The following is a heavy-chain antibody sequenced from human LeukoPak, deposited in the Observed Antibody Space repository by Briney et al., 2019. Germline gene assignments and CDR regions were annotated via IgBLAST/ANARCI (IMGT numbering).Heavy chain of an antibody. CDR3: VKDFRLFFDY. CDR2: ISHEETYEETYE. Sequence: PGGSLRLSCAASGFTFSSCWMSWVRQAPGKGLEWAAMISHEETYEETYEYYADSLKGRFTISRDNSKNTVYLQMNSLRHEDTAAYYCVKDFRLFFDYWGQGTVVTVSS. V-gene: IGHV3-30*18. D-gene: IGHD6-25*01. J-gene: IGHJ4*02. CDR1: GFTFSSCW.